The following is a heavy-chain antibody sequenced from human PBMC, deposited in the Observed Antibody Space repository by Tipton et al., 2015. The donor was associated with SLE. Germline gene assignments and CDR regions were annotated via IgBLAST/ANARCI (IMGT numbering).Heavy chain of an antibody. D-gene: IGHD3-10*01. CDR3: AKDRVVRGGAFDI. J-gene: IGHJ3*02. Sequence: GSLRLSCAASGFTFSDYSMNWVRQAPGKGLQWVSSISPSSSYIYYADSVKGRFTISRDNSKNTLYLQMNSLRAEDTAVYYCAKDRVVRGGAFDIWGQGTMVTVSS. CDR2: ISPSSSYI. V-gene: IGHV3-21*04. CDR1: GFTFSDYS.